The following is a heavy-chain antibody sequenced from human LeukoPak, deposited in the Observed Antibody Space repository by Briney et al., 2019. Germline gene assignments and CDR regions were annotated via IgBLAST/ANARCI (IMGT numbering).Heavy chain of an antibody. Sequence: PSETLSLTCTDSGGSISSYYWSWIRQPPGKGLEWIGYIYYSGSTNYNPSLKSRVTISVDTSKNQFSLRLSSVTAADTAVYYCARGPSKWFDCWGQGTLVTVSS. CDR1: GGSISSYY. D-gene: IGHD4-11*01. CDR2: IYYSGST. J-gene: IGHJ4*02. CDR3: ARGPSKWFDC. V-gene: IGHV4-59*01.